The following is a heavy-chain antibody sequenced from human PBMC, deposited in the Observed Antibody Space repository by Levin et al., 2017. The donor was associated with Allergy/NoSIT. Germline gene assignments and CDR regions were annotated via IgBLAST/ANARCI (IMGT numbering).Heavy chain of an antibody. Sequence: GESLKISCAASGFTFSSYWMSWVRQAPGKGLEWVANIKQDGSEKYYVDSVKGRFTISRDNAKNSLYLQMNSLRAEDTAVYYCATQRFRGMDVWGQGTTVTVSS. V-gene: IGHV3-7*01. CDR2: IKQDGSEK. CDR3: ATQRFRGMDV. D-gene: IGHD2-2*01. CDR1: GFTFSSYW. J-gene: IGHJ6*02.